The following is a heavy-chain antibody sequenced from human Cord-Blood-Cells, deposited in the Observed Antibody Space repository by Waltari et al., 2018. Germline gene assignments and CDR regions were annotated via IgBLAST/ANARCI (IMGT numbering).Heavy chain of an antibody. J-gene: IGHJ6*02. V-gene: IGHV4-59*01. D-gene: IGHD1-26*01. CDR2: IYYSGST. CDR1: VGSISSYY. CDR3: ARVEPTHGWELLGYYYYYGMDV. Sequence: QVQLQESGPGLVKPSETLSLTCTVSVGSISSYYWSWIRHPPGNGLEWIGYIYYSGSTDYNPSLTRRVTISVETVKNQCARELCCVTAADTAVDYCARVEPTHGWELLGYYYYYGMDVWGQGTTVTVSS.